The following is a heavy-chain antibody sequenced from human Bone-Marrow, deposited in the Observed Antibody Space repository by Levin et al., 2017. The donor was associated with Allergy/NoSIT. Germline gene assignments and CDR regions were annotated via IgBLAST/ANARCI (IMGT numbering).Heavy chain of an antibody. CDR3: ARDLHHYYVSADI. J-gene: IGHJ6*02. Sequence: GESLKISCKASGNTFNNKFVHWVRQAPGQGLEWMGWINPKTGATIYARKFQGRVTVASDTSASVVYMELSRLTSDDTAIYYCARDLHHYYVSADIWGQERADTVSS. D-gene: IGHD3-16*01. CDR1: GNTFNNKF. V-gene: IGHV1-2*02. CDR2: INPKTGAT.